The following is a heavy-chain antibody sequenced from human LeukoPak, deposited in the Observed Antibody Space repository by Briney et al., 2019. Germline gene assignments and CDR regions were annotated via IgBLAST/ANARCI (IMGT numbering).Heavy chain of an antibody. CDR3: ARGHSGSYYAVSDY. Sequence: GGSLRLSCAASGFTFSSYEMNWVRQAPGKGLEWVSYISSSGSTIYYADSVKGRFTISRDNAKNSLYLQMNSLRAEDTAVYYCARGHSGSYYAVSDYWGQGTLVTVSS. J-gene: IGHJ4*02. CDR2: ISSSGSTI. D-gene: IGHD1-26*01. V-gene: IGHV3-48*03. CDR1: GFTFSSYE.